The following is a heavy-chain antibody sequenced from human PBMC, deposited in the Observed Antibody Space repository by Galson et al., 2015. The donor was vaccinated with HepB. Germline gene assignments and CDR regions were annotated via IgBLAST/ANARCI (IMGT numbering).Heavy chain of an antibody. V-gene: IGHV3-48*03. CDR1: GFSFSSYE. Sequence: SLRLSCAASGFSFSSYEMNWVRQAPGKGLEWASYITSSGSTVYYADSVTGRFTISRDNAKNSLYLQMNSLRAEDTAVYYCARDRLIRAWNLFDYWGQGTLVTVSS. D-gene: IGHD1-1*01. CDR2: ITSSGSTV. CDR3: ARDRLIRAWNLFDY. J-gene: IGHJ4*02.